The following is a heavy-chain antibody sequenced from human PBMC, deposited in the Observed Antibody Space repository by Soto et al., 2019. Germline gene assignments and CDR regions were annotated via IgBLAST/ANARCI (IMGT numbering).Heavy chain of an antibody. CDR1: GGSISSYY. CDR3: ARWSVIPRHYNVYYFDY. V-gene: IGHV4-59*01. Sequence: SETLSLTCTVSGGSISSYYWSWIRQPPGKGLEWIGYIYYSGSTNYNPSLKSRVTISVDTSKNQFSLKLSSVTAADTAVYYCARWSVIPRHYNVYYFDYWGQGTLVTVSS. D-gene: IGHD3-10*01. CDR2: IYYSGST. J-gene: IGHJ4*02.